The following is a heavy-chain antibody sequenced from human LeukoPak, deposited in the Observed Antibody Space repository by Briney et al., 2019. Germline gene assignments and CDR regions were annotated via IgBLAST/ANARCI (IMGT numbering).Heavy chain of an antibody. CDR3: AREGITYYYGSGKDYNWFDP. V-gene: IGHV4-4*07. CDR2: IYTSGST. D-gene: IGHD3-10*01. J-gene: IGHJ5*02. CDR1: GGSISSYY. Sequence: SETLSLTCTVSGGSISSYYWSWIRQPAGKGLEWIGRIYTSGSTNYNPSLKSRVTMSVDTSKNQFSLKLSSVTAADTAVYYCAREGITYYYGSGKDYNWFDPWGQGTLVTVSS.